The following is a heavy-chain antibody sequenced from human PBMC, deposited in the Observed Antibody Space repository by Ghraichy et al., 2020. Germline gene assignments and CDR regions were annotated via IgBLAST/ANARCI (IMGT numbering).Heavy chain of an antibody. Sequence: ETLSLTCAASGFTFSSYSMNWVRQAPGKGLEWVSYISGSASTIFYADSVKGRFTISRDNAKSSLYLQMNSLRDEDTAVYYCARGVIVGGTLRGMDVWAQGTTVTVPS. CDR2: ISGSASTI. CDR3: ARGVIVGGTLRGMDV. V-gene: IGHV3-48*02. CDR1: GFTFSSYS. J-gene: IGHJ6*02. D-gene: IGHD1-26*01.